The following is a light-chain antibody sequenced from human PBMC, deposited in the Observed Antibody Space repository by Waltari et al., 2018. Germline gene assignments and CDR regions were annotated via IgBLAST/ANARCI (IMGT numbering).Light chain of an antibody. CDR1: SSDVGSYNL. J-gene: IGLJ3*02. CDR2: EGS. CDR3: WSYAGSSTWV. Sequence: QSALTQPASVSGSPGQSITISCTGTSSDVGSYNLVSWYQQHPGKAPKLMIYEGSKRPAGVSDRFSGSKSGNTASLTIAGLQAEDEADYYCWSYAGSSTWVFGGGTKLTVL. V-gene: IGLV2-23*01.